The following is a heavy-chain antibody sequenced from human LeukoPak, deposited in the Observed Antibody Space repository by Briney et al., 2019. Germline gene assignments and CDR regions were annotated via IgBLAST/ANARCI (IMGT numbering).Heavy chain of an antibody. D-gene: IGHD3-16*02. CDR1: GFTFSSYS. CDR3: ARDTTYYDYVWGSYRNNYFDY. J-gene: IGHJ4*02. CDR2: ISSSSSYI. V-gene: IGHV3-21*01. Sequence: GGSLRLSCAASGFTFSSYSMNWVRQAPGKGLEWVSSISSSSSYIYYADSVKGRFTISRDNAKNSLYLQMNSLRAEDTAVYYCARDTTYYDYVWGSYRNNYFDYWGQGTLVTVSS.